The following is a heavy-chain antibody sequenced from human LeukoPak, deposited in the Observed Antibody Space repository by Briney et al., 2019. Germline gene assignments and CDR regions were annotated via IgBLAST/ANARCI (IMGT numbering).Heavy chain of an antibody. Sequence: GGSLRLSCAASGFTFSSYWMTWVRQAPGKGLEWVANMKEDGSEKYYVDSVKGRFTIFRDNAKNSLYLQMNSLRAEDTAVYYCARDRACDYWGQGTLVTVSS. V-gene: IGHV3-7*01. CDR1: GFTFSSYW. CDR2: MKEDGSEK. J-gene: IGHJ4*02. D-gene: IGHD3-10*01. CDR3: ARDRACDY.